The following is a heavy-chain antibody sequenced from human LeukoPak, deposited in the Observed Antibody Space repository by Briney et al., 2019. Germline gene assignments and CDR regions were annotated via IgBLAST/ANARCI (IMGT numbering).Heavy chain of an antibody. D-gene: IGHD2-2*01. CDR3: ARDSGSTSRDAFDI. V-gene: IGHV4-59*01. CDR2: IYYSGST. CDR1: GGSISSYY. J-gene: IGHJ3*02. Sequence: SETLSLTCTVSGGSISSYYWSWIRQPPGKGLEWIGYIYYSGSTNYNPSLKSRVTISVDTSKNQFSLKLSSVAAADTAVYYCARDSGSTSRDAFDIWGQGTMVTVSS.